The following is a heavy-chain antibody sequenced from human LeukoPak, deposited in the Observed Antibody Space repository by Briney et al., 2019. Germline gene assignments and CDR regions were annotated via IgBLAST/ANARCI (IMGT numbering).Heavy chain of an antibody. CDR3: ARHEVDTAMVIYMDV. D-gene: IGHD5-18*01. Sequence: GESLKISCKGSGYSFTSYWIGWVRQMSGKGLEWMGIIYPGDSDTRYSPSFQGQVTISADKSISTAYLQWSSLKASDTAMYYCARHEVDTAMVIYMDVWGKGTTVTVSS. CDR1: GYSFTSYW. CDR2: IYPGDSDT. J-gene: IGHJ6*03. V-gene: IGHV5-51*01.